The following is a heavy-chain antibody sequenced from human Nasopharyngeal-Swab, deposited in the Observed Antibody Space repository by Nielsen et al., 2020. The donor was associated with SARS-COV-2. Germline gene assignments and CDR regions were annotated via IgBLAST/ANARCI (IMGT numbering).Heavy chain of an antibody. V-gene: IGHV1-69*10. CDR1: GGTFSSYA. D-gene: IGHD6-19*01. J-gene: IGHJ6*03. Sequence: SVKVSCKASGGTFSSYAISWVRQAPGQGLEWMGGIIPILGIANYAQKFQGRVTITADKSTSTAYMELSSLRSEDTAVYYCARGIAVAGFGPYYYYYYMDVWGKGTTVTVSS. CDR2: IIPILGIA. CDR3: ARGIAVAGFGPYYYYYYMDV.